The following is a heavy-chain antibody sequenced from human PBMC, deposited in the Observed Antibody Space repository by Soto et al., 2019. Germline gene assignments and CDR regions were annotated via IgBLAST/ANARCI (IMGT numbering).Heavy chain of an antibody. CDR2: VSSSGNT. D-gene: IGHD3-10*01. J-gene: IGHJ4*01. CDR1: GASISSSNW. Sequence: SETLSLTCTLSGASISSSNWWTWVRQAPGKGLEWIGEVSSSGNTKYDPSLQSRVTISVELAKNQFSLKMLSMTATDTGVYFCARGGYPSGLVSVCDYWGQGILVTGSS. V-gene: IGHV4-4*02. CDR3: ARGGYPSGLVSVCDY.